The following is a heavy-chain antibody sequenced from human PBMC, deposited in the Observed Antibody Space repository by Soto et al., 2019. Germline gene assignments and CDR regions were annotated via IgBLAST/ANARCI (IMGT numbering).Heavy chain of an antibody. CDR3: ARAPGIVVVVAATHPDAFDI. J-gene: IGHJ3*02. Sequence: SVKVSCKASGGTFSSYAISWVRQAPGQGLEWMGGIIPIFGTANYAQKFQGRVTVTADKSTSTAYMELSSLRSEDTAVYYCARAPGIVVVVAATHPDAFDIWGQGTMVTVSS. CDR1: GGTFSSYA. CDR2: IIPIFGTA. D-gene: IGHD2-15*01. V-gene: IGHV1-69*06.